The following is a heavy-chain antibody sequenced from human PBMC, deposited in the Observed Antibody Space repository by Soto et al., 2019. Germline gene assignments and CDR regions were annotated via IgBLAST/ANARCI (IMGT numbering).Heavy chain of an antibody. V-gene: IGHV6-1*01. CDR2: TYYRSKWYN. CDR3: ARESYGAGSYDGMDV. CDR1: GDSVSSNNAA. Sequence: QVQLQQSGPGLVKPSQTLSLTCVISGDSVSSNNAAWNWIRQSPSIGLEWLGRTYYRSKWYNDYAVSWKSRIHINPATSKNQFSLQLNSVCPEDTAMYYCARESYGAGSYDGMDVWGQGTTVTVSS. J-gene: IGHJ6*02. D-gene: IGHD3-10*01.